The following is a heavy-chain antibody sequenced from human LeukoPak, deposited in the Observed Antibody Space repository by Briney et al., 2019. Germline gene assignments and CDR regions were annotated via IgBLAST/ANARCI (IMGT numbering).Heavy chain of an antibody. CDR3: AKDATNAFRAYFDY. D-gene: IGHD2-2*01. V-gene: IGHV3-9*01. J-gene: IGHJ4*02. CDR2: ISWNGGSI. CDR1: GFTFDDFA. Sequence: GGSLRLSCAASGFTFDDFAMHWLRQVPGKGLEWVAGISWNGGSIYYADSAKGRFTISRDNTRNSLYLQMNSLRHEDTAFYYCAKDATNAFRAYFDYWGQGALVTVSS.